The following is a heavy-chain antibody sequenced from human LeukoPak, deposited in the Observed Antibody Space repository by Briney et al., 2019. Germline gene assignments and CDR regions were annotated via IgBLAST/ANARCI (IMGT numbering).Heavy chain of an antibody. Sequence: GGSLRLSCAASGFTFSSYGMHWVRQAPGKGLEWVAFIRYDESNKSYADSVKGRFTISRDNSKNTVYLQMSSLRVEDMAVYYCAKDRRFCSDGSCYQDWFDPWGQGTLVTVSS. J-gene: IGHJ5*02. D-gene: IGHD2-15*01. CDR2: IRYDESNK. V-gene: IGHV3-30*02. CDR1: GFTFSSYG. CDR3: AKDRRFCSDGSCYQDWFDP.